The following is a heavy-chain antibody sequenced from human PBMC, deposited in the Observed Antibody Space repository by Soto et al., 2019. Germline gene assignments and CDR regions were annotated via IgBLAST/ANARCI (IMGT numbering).Heavy chain of an antibody. Sequence: QVQLQQWGAGLLKPSETLSLTCAVYGGSFSGYYWSWIRQPPGKGLEWIGEINHSGSTNYNPSLKSRVTISVDTSKNQFSLKLSSVTAADTAVYYCARDVSIGLELPHNWFDPWGQGTLVTVSS. V-gene: IGHV4-34*01. CDR3: ARDVSIGLELPHNWFDP. CDR1: GGSFSGYY. J-gene: IGHJ5*02. CDR2: INHSGST. D-gene: IGHD1-1*01.